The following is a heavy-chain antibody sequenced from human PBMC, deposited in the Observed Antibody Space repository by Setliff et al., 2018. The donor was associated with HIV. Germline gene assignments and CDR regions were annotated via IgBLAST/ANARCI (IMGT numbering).Heavy chain of an antibody. CDR2: INHSGST. CDR3: ARGTHCGGDCTNYFDS. CDR1: GGSFSDYY. J-gene: IGHJ4*02. V-gene: IGHV4-34*01. Sequence: SETLSLTCAVYGGSFSDYYWIWIRQPPGKGLEWIGEINHSGSTNYNPSLKSRVTISLDNSINQFSLNLTSVTAADTAVYFCARGTHCGGDCTNYFDSWGQGILVTVSS. D-gene: IGHD2-21*01.